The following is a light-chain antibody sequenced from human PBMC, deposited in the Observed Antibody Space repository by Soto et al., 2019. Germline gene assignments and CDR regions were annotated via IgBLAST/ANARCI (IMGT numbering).Light chain of an antibody. V-gene: IGLV2-14*01. CDR2: DVS. J-gene: IGLJ1*01. CDR1: SSDVGGYNY. Sequence: QSALTQPASVSGSPGQSITIACTGTSSDVGGYNYDSWYQQYPGKAPRLVISDVSNRPSGVSNRFSGSKSGNSASLTISGLQAEDEADYYCSSYTSSSTYVFGTGTKLTVL. CDR3: SSYTSSSTYV.